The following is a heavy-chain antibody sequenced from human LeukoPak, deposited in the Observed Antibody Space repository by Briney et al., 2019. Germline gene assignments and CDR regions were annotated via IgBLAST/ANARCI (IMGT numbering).Heavy chain of an antibody. CDR2: ISGSGGRT. CDR3: AKVYYDSSGSCFDY. V-gene: IGHV3-23*01. J-gene: IGHJ4*02. D-gene: IGHD3-22*01. Sequence: GGSLRLSCAASGFTFSEYAMSWVRQAPGKGLEWVSAISGSGGRTYYADSVNGRFTISRDNSKNTLFLQMNNLRAEDTAVYYCAKVYYDSSGSCFDYWGQGTLVTVSS. CDR1: GFTFSEYA.